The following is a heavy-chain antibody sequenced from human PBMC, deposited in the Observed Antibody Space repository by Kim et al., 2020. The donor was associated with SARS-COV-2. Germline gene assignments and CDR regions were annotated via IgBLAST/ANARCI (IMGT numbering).Heavy chain of an antibody. V-gene: IGHV4-59*13. CDR1: GGSISSYY. Sequence: SETLSLTCTVSGGSISSYYWSWIRQPPGKGLEWIGYIYYSGSTNYNPSLKSRVTISVDTSKNQFSLKLSSVTAADTAVYYCARYRYGVDAFDIWGQGTMVTVSS. CDR2: IYYSGST. J-gene: IGHJ3*02. D-gene: IGHD5-18*01. CDR3: ARYRYGVDAFDI.